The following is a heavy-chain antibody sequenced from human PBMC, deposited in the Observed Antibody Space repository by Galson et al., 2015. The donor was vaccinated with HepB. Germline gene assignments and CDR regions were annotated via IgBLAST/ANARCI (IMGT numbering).Heavy chain of an antibody. CDR3: ATAEIQLWSEFDY. CDR1: GYTLTELS. D-gene: IGHD5-18*01. CDR2: FDPEDGET. V-gene: IGHV1-24*01. J-gene: IGHJ4*02. Sequence: SVKVSCKVSGYTLTELSMHWVRQAPGKGLEWMGGFDPEDGETIYAQKFQGRVTMTEDTSTDTAYMELSSLRSEGTAVYYCATAEIQLWSEFDYWGQGTLVTVSS.